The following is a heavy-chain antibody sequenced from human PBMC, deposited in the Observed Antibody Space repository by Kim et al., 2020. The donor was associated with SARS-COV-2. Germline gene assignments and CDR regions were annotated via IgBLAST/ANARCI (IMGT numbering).Heavy chain of an antibody. CDR2: ISYDGSNK. CDR1: GFTFSSYG. CDR3: AKYPEGSPLHAFDI. V-gene: IGHV3-30*18. Sequence: GGSLRLSCAASGFTFSSYGMHWVRQAPGKGLEWVAVISYDGSNKYYADSVKGRFTISRDNSKNTLYLQMNSLRAEDTAVYYCAKYPEGSPLHAFDIWGQG. J-gene: IGHJ3*02.